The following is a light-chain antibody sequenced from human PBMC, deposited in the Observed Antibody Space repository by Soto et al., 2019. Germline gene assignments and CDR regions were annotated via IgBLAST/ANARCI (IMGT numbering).Light chain of an antibody. J-gene: IGKJ2*01. CDR1: QTMNNW. CDR3: QQANSFPYT. CDR2: DVS. V-gene: IGKV1-12*01. Sequence: DIQMTQSPSSVSASVGDRVTITCRASQTMNNWLAWYQQKPGKAPNLLIFDVSTLQTGVPSRFSGSRSGTNFTLTISSLQPEDFATYVCQQANSFPYTFGPGTKLEIK.